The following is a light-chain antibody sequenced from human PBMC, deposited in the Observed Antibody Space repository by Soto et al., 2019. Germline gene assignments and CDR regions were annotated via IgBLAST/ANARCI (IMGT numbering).Light chain of an antibody. J-gene: IGLJ3*02. CDR1: SSDVGGYNF. V-gene: IGLV2-23*02. Sequence: QSALTQPASVSGSPGQSITISCTGTSSDVGGYNFVSWYQQHPDKAPKLIIYEVNKRPSGVSNRFSGSKSGNTASLTISGLQAEDDSDYYCCSYGGSSGVFGGGTKLTVL. CDR3: CSYGGSSGV. CDR2: EVN.